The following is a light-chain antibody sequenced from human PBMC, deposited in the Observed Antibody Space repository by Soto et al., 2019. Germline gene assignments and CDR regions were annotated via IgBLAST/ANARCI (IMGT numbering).Light chain of an antibody. CDR2: DGS. Sequence: DIQMTQSPSSLSSSLGDRVTITCQASHDIRKYLNWYQQKTGKAPKLLIYDGSNMETGVPSRFTGSGSGTDFNFTISSLQPEDIATYYCQKYENFPITXGQGTRLEIK. V-gene: IGKV1-33*01. CDR3: QKYENFPIT. J-gene: IGKJ5*01. CDR1: HDIRKY.